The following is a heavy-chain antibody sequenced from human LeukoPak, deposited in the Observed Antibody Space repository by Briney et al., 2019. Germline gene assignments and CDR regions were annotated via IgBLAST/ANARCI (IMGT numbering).Heavy chain of an antibody. V-gene: IGHV1-46*01. CDR2: INPSGGST. Sequence: ASVKVSCKASGYTFTSYGISWVRQAPGQGLEWMGIINPSGGSTSYAQKFQGRVTMTRDTSTSTVYMELSSLRSEDTAVYYCARAQSGWSYYFDYWGQGTLVTVSS. CDR1: GYTFTSYG. J-gene: IGHJ4*02. D-gene: IGHD6-19*01. CDR3: ARAQSGWSYYFDY.